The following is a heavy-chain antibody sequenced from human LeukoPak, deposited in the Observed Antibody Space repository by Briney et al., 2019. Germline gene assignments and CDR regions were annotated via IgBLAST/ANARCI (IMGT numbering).Heavy chain of an antibody. Sequence: PGGSLRLSCAASGFTFGSYAMHWVRQAPGKGLEWVGFITSKAYGGTTKYAASVKGRFTISRDDSKSIAYLQMNSLKTEDTALYYCARTSYDNSAYPFDYWGQGTLVTVSS. CDR1: GFTFGSYA. V-gene: IGHV3-49*04. J-gene: IGHJ4*02. D-gene: IGHD3-22*01. CDR3: ARTSYDNSAYPFDY. CDR2: ITSKAYGGTT.